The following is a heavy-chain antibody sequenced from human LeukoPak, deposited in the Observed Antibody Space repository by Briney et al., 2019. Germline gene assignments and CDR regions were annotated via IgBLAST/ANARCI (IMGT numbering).Heavy chain of an antibody. J-gene: IGHJ6*02. CDR1: GGSISSYY. D-gene: IGHD2-15*01. CDR2: INHSGST. V-gene: IGHV4-34*01. CDR3: ARDSRPTTYCSGGSCYHYYYGMDV. Sequence: SETLSLTCTVSGGSISSYYWSWIRQPPGKGLEWIGEINHSGSTNYNPSLKSRVTISVDTSKNQFSLKLSSVTAADTAVYYCARDSRPTTYCSGGSCYHYYYGMDVWGQGTTVTVSS.